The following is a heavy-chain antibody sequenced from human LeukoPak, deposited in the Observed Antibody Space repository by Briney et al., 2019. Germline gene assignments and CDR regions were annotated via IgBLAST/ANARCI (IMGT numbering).Heavy chain of an antibody. Sequence: SETLSLTCTVSGGSFSSCGYYWVWIRQPPGKGLEWIGSTYYSGTTYYNPSLKSRVTISVDASKSQLSLKLSSATAADTAVYFCARLEGSLWLQAFYYFDYWGQGALVSVSP. D-gene: IGHD5-24*01. J-gene: IGHJ4*02. CDR3: ARLEGSLWLQAFYYFDY. CDR1: GGSFSSCGYY. V-gene: IGHV4-39*01. CDR2: TYYSGTT.